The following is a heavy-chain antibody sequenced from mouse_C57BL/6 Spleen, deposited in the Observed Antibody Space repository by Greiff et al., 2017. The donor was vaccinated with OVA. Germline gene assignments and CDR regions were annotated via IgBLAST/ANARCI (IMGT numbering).Heavy chain of an antibody. CDR3: ASHYYGSSSYYYAMDY. D-gene: IGHD1-1*01. CDR2: IDPEDGET. V-gene: IGHV14-2*01. Sequence: VQLQQSGAELVKPGASVKLSCTASGFNIKDYYMHWVKQRTEQGLEWIGRIDPEDGETKYAPNFQGKATITADTSSNTAYLQLSSLTSEDTAVYYCASHYYGSSSYYYAMDYWGQGTSVTVSS. J-gene: IGHJ4*01. CDR1: GFNIKDYY.